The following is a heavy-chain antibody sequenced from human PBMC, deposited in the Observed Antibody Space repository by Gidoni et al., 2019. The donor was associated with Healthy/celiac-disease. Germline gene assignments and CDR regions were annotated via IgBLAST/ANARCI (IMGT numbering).Heavy chain of an antibody. D-gene: IGHD3-3*01. Sequence: QVQLVQSGAEVKKPGSSVKVSCKASGGTFSSYAISWVRQAPGQGLEWMGGIIPIFGTANYAQKFQGRVTITADESTSTAYMELSSLRSEDTAVYYCARCPPDFWSGYYYYFDYWGQGTLVTVSS. CDR2: IIPIFGTA. V-gene: IGHV1-69*01. CDR1: GGTFSSYA. CDR3: ARCPPDFWSGYYYYFDY. J-gene: IGHJ4*02.